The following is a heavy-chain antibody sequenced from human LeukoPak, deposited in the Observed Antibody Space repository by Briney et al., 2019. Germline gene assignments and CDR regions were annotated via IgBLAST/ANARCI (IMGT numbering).Heavy chain of an antibody. CDR3: ARHIRGSGWVSDAFDI. V-gene: IGHV4-4*09. J-gene: IGHJ3*02. Sequence: MSSETLSLTCTVSGGSISSYYWSWIRQLPGKGLEWIGYIYTSGSTNYNPSLKSRVTISVDTSKNQLSLKLSSVTAADTAVYYCARHIRGSGWVSDAFDIWGQGTMVTVSS. CDR2: IYTSGST. CDR1: GGSISSYY. D-gene: IGHD6-19*01.